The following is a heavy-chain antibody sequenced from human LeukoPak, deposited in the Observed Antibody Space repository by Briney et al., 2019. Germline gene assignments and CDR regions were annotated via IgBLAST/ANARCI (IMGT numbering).Heavy chain of an antibody. CDR3: ATSTVTTVEW. V-gene: IGHV1-69*04. J-gene: IGHJ4*02. Sequence: SVKVSCKASGGTFSSYAISWVRQAPGQGLEWMGRIIPILGIANYAQKFQGRVTITADKSASTAYMELSSLRSEDTAVYYCATSTVTTVEWWGQGTLVTVSS. CDR2: IIPILGIA. CDR1: GGTFSSYA. D-gene: IGHD4-17*01.